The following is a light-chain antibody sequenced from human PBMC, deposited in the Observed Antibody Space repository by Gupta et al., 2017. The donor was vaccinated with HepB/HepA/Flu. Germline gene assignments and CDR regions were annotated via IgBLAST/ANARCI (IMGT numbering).Light chain of an antibody. CDR1: SSDIGSNN. CDR3: AAWDDTLKHVI. V-gene: IGLV1-44*01. Sequence: QSVLTQPPSASGTPGQRVTISCSGSSSDIGSNNVNWYQQLPGPAPKLLMYSNNQRPSGVPDRFSGSKSGTTASLAISGLQSEDEADYYCAAWDDTLKHVIFGGGTKLTVL. CDR2: SNN. J-gene: IGLJ2*01.